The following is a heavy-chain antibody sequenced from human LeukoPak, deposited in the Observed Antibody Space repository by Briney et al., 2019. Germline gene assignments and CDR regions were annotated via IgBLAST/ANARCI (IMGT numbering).Heavy chain of an antibody. CDR2: IRYDGSNK. V-gene: IGHV3-30*02. Sequence: GGSLTLSCAASGFTFSSYGMHWVRQAPGKGLERVAFIRYDGSNKYYADSVKGRFTISRDNSKNTLYLQMNSLRAEDTAVYYCASVHSSGYYYWGQGTLVTVSS. CDR1: GFTFSSYG. D-gene: IGHD3-22*01. J-gene: IGHJ4*02. CDR3: ASVHSSGYYY.